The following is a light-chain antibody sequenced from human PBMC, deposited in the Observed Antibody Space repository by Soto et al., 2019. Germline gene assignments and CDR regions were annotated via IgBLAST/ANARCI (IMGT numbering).Light chain of an antibody. J-gene: IGKJ5*01. CDR2: DAS. V-gene: IGKV3-11*01. CDR1: QSVSSY. Sequence: EIVLTQSPATLSLSPGERATLSCRASQSVSSYLAWYQQKPGQAPRLLIYDASNRATDIPARFSGSGSGTDFTLTISSLEPEDFAVYYCQQRSNWPVTFGQGTRLEMK. CDR3: QQRSNWPVT.